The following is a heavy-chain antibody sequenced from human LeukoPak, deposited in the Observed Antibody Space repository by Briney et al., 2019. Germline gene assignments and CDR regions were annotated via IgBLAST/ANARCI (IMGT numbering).Heavy chain of an antibody. CDR2: IIPIFGTA. D-gene: IGHD3-22*01. J-gene: IGHJ3*02. Sequence: ASVRVSCKASGGTFSSYAISWVRQAPGQGLEWMGRIIPIFGTANYAQKFQGRVTITADKSTSTAYMELSSLRSEDTAVYYCATTRYYYDSSDAFDIWGQGTMVTVSS. V-gene: IGHV1-69*06. CDR3: ATTRYYYDSSDAFDI. CDR1: GGTFSSYA.